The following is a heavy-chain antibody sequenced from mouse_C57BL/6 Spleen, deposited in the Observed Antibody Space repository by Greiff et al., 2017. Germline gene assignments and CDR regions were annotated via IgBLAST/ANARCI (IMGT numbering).Heavy chain of an antibody. CDR1: GYTFTSYW. D-gene: IGHD1-1*01. CDR3: ARKSKVYYYGSTDY. J-gene: IGHJ2*01. V-gene: IGHV1-59*01. Sequence: QVQLQQPGAELVRPGTSVKLSCKASGYTFTSYWMHWVKQRPGQGLEWIGVIDPSDSYTNYNQKFKGKATLTVDTSSSTAYMQLSSLTSEDSAVYYCARKSKVYYYGSTDYWGQGTTLTVSS. CDR2: IDPSDSYT.